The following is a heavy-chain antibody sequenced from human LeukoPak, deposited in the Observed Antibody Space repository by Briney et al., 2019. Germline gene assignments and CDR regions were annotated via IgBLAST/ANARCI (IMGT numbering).Heavy chain of an antibody. CDR2: IIPIFGTA. J-gene: IGHJ3*02. CDR1: GGTFSSYA. CDR3: ARDLTAYCGGDCSDAFDI. Sequence: GASVKVSCKASGGTFSSYAISWVRQAPGQGLEWMGGIIPIFGTANYAQKFQGRVTITADKSTSTAYMELSSLRSEDTAVYYCARDLTAYCGGDCSDAFDIWGQGTMVTVSS. V-gene: IGHV1-69*06. D-gene: IGHD2-21*02.